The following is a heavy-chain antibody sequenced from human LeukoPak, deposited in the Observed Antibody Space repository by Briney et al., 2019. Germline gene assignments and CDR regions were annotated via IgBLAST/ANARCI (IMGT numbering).Heavy chain of an antibody. CDR3: ARDRLQGYYYGMDV. CDR2: TSNDAINK. CDR1: GFTFSNFG. J-gene: IGHJ6*02. V-gene: IGHV3-30*03. Sequence: PGGPLRLSCAASGFTFSNFGMHWVRQAPGKGLEWVAVTSNDAINKYYADSVKGRFTISRDNSKNTPFLQMNSLRDEDTAIYYCARDRLQGYYYGMDVWGQGTTVTVSS. D-gene: IGHD5-24*01.